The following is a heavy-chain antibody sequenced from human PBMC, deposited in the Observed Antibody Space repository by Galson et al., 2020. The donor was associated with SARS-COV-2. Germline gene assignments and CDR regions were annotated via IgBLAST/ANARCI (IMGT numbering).Heavy chain of an antibody. Sequence: SETLSLTCAVSGGSISSGGYSWTWIRQPPGKGLEWIGYIYHSGSTYYNPSLKSRVTISVDRSNNQFSLKLNSVTAADTAMYYCASGSARGDYFDYWGQGTLVTVSS. J-gene: IGHJ4*02. CDR2: IYHSGST. CDR1: GGSISSGGYS. CDR3: ASGSARGDYFDY. V-gene: IGHV4-30-2*01. D-gene: IGHD3-16*01.